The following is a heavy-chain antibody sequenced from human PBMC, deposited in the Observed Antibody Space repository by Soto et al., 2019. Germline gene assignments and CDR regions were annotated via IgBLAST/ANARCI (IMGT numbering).Heavy chain of an antibody. CDR3: ARGPRPNYYDSSGYYPN. V-gene: IGHV4-31*03. D-gene: IGHD3-22*01. Sequence: PSETLSLTCTVSGGSISSGGYYWSWIRQHPGKGLEWIGYIYYSGSTYYNPSLKSRVTISVDTSKNQFSLKLSSVTAADTAVYYCARGPRPNYYDSSGYYPNWGQGTLVTVSS. CDR2: IYYSGST. J-gene: IGHJ4*02. CDR1: GGSISSGGYY.